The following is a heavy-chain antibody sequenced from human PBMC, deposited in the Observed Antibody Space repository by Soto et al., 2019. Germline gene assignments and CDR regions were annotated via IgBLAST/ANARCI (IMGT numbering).Heavy chain of an antibody. V-gene: IGHV3-66*04. Sequence: EVQLVESGGGLVQPGGSLRLSCAASGVTVSSNYMSWVRQAPGKGLEWVSVIYSGGSTYYADSVKGRFTSSRDNSKNTLYLQINSLRAEDTAVYYCARHGYNYGGGYFDYWGQGTLVTVSS. J-gene: IGHJ4*02. CDR3: ARHGYNYGGGYFDY. D-gene: IGHD5-18*01. CDR1: GVTVSSNY. CDR2: IYSGGST.